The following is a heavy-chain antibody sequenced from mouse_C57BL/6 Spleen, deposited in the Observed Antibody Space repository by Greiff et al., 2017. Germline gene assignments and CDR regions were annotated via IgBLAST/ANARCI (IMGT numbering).Heavy chain of an antibody. CDR3: ARCEGIYYGNYAGY. D-gene: IGHD2-1*01. V-gene: IGHV1-61*01. CDR1: GYTFTSYW. CDR2: IYPSDSET. J-gene: IGHJ2*01. Sequence: QVQLQQPGAELVRPGSSVKLSCKASGYTFTSYWMDWVKQRPGQGLEWIGNIYPSDSETHYNQKFKDKATLTVDKSSSTAYMQLSSLTSEDSAVYYCARCEGIYYGNYAGYWGQGTTLTVSS.